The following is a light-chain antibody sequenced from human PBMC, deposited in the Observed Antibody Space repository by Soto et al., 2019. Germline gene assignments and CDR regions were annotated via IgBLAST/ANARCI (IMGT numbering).Light chain of an antibody. CDR3: QQFNGSPLT. J-gene: IGKJ4*01. Sequence: IQLTQSPSSLSASVGDRVTITCRAGQDIGSALAWYQQRPGKAPKLLLYDASNLEAGVPARFSGSGSGTDFTLTITSLRPEDFATYYCQQFNGSPLTFGEGTKVQIK. CDR1: QDIGSA. V-gene: IGKV1-13*02. CDR2: DAS.